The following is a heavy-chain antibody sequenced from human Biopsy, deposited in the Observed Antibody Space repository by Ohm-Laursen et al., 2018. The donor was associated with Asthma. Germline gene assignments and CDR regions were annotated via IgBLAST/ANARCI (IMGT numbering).Heavy chain of an antibody. V-gene: IGHV3-33*01. CDR3: ARGDSSNWSHYYFDY. Sequence: SLRLSCAASGLTFSTYGMHWVRQAPGKGLEWVSFICYDGRKKTYADSVRGRFTISRDYSKNTLYLQMYSLRAEDTAVYYCARGDSSNWSHYYFDYWGQGTLVTVSS. CDR2: ICYDGRKK. D-gene: IGHD3-22*01. CDR1: GLTFSTYG. J-gene: IGHJ4*02.